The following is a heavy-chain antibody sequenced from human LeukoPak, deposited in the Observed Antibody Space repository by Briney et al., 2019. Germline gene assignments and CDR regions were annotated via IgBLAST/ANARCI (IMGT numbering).Heavy chain of an antibody. V-gene: IGHV1-18*01. D-gene: IGHD3-22*01. CDR2: ISAYNGNT. CDR1: GYTFTSYG. J-gene: IGHJ6*03. CDR3: ARVGQDSSGLEAYYYYMDV. Sequence: ASVKVSCKASGYTFTSYGISWVRQAPGQGLEWMGWISAYNGNTDYAQKLQGRVTMTTDTSTSTAYMELRSLRSDDTAVYYCARVGQDSSGLEAYYYYMDVWGKGTTVTVSS.